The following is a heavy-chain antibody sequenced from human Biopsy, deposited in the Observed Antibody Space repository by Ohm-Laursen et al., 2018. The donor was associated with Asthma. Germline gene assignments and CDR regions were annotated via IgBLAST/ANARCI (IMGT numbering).Heavy chain of an antibody. CDR2: TNERGVT. Sequence: GTLSLTCHVYPGSFSGFFWTWIRQSPGKGLEWIGETNERGVTNNNPSLKSRVIISIDTYWNRVSLKLTSVTAADTAVYYCARGPELDVWGQGTTVTASS. J-gene: IGHJ6*02. CDR1: PGSFSGFF. CDR3: ARGPELDV. V-gene: IGHV4-34*01.